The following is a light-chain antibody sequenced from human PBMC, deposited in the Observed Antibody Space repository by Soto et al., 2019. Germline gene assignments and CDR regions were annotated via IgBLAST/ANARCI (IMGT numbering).Light chain of an antibody. Sequence: EVVLTQSPATLSLSPGERATLSCRASQSVSSYLAWYQQKPGQAPRLLIYDASSRATGIPARFSGSGSGTHFTLTISSLEPDDFAVYYGQQRSNLFTFGPGTKVDIK. V-gene: IGKV3-11*01. CDR2: DAS. J-gene: IGKJ3*01. CDR1: QSVSSY. CDR3: QQRSNLFT.